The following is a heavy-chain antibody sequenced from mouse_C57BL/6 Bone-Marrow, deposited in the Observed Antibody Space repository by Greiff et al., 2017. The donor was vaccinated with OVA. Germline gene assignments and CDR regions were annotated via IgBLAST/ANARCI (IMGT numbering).Heavy chain of an antibody. D-gene: IGHD2-3*01. CDR3: AKKGGIYSWGYFDV. J-gene: IGHJ1*03. Sequence: QVQLKQSGPGLVQPSQSLSITCTVSGFSLTSYGVHWVRQPPGKGLEGLGVIWSGGSTDYNAAFISRLSISKDNSKSQVFFKMNSLQADDTAIYYCAKKGGIYSWGYFDVWGTGTTVTVSS. CDR1: GFSLTSYG. V-gene: IGHV2-4*01. CDR2: IWSGGST.